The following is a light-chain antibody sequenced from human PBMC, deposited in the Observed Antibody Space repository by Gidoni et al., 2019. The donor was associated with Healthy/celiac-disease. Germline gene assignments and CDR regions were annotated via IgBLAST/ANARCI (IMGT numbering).Light chain of an antibody. CDR3: QVWDRSSAHVV. V-gene: IGLV3-21*03. Sequence: SYVLTPPPSVSVAAGKTARITCGGNNIGSQSVHGYQHKPGQAPDLVVYDDGYRPSGIPERFSGSNSGTTSSPTTSRVDDGDEADYYCQVWDRSSAHVVFGGGTKLTVL. CDR1: NIGSQS. J-gene: IGLJ2*01. CDR2: DDG.